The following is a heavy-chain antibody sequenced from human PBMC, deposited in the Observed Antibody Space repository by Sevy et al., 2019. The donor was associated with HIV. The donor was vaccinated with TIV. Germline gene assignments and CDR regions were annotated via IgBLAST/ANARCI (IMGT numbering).Heavy chain of an antibody. CDR2: IYPGDSDT. CDR1: GYSFTGYW. Sequence: GESLKISCKGSGYSFTGYWIGWVRQMPGKGLEWMGIIYPGDSDTRYSPSFQGQVTISADKSISTAYLQWSSLKASDTAMYYCASSRYSSGYPYYFDYWGQGTLVTVSS. D-gene: IGHD3-22*01. V-gene: IGHV5-51*01. J-gene: IGHJ4*02. CDR3: ASSRYSSGYPYYFDY.